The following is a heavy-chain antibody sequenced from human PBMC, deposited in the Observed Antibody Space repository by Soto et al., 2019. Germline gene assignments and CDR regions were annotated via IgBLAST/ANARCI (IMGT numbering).Heavy chain of an antibody. J-gene: IGHJ4*02. V-gene: IGHV4-59*01. CDR2: IYYTGNT. CDR1: GGSISPSY. D-gene: IGHD2-2*03. Sequence: QVRLQESGPGLVKPSETLSLTCTVSGGSISPSYWNWVRQPPGKRPEWMGCIYYTGNTHYNPSLKNRVPIPQDTSKNHFSPELTSVTAADTAMYFCAAGLDHNKGGYWGQGTLVTASS. CDR3: AAGLDHNKGGY.